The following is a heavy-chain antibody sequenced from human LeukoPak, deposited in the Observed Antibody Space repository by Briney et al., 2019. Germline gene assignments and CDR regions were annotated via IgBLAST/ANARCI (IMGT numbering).Heavy chain of an antibody. D-gene: IGHD3-10*01. J-gene: IGHJ4*02. CDR1: GFTFSNAW. CDR3: TTELWFGELPFHY. V-gene: IGHV3-15*01. CDR2: IRNKPDGGTA. Sequence: GGSLRLSCAASGFTFSNAWMSWVRQAPGKGLEWVGLIRNKPDGGTADYIAPVKGRFTISRDDSRNTLYLQMNSLKTEDTAVYYCTTELWFGELPFHYWGQGTLVTVSS.